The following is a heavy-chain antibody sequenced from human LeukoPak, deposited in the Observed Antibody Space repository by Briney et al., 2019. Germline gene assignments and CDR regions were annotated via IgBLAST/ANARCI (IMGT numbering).Heavy chain of an antibody. D-gene: IGHD3-22*01. Sequence: GGSLRLSCAASGFTFSSYAMSWVRQAPGKGLEWVSAISGSSDSAYYADSVKGRFTISRDNSKNTLYLQMNSLRAEDTAIYYCSYFYDSSGHYIYWGQGTLVTVSS. J-gene: IGHJ4*02. CDR3: SYFYDSSGHYIY. V-gene: IGHV3-23*01. CDR2: ISGSSDSA. CDR1: GFTFSSYA.